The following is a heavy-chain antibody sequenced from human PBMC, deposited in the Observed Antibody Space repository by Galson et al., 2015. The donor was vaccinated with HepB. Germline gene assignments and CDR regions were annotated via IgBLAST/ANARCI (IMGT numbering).Heavy chain of an antibody. D-gene: IGHD1-26*01. Sequence: SLRLSCAASGFTFSSYTMNWARQAPGKGLEGVAGISWDSGSIGYADSVKGRFAISRDNAKNSLYLQMNSLRAEDTALYYCAKGMGGSHAGNFDYWGQGTLVTVSS. CDR2: ISWDSGSI. V-gene: IGHV3-9*01. CDR1: GFTFSSYT. CDR3: AKGMGGSHAGNFDY. J-gene: IGHJ4*02.